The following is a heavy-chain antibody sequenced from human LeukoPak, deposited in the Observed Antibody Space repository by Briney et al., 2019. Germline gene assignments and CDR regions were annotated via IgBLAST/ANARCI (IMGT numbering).Heavy chain of an antibody. CDR1: GFTFSSYI. CDR3: ARAPGYSSTNYFFDY. CDR2: ISSSSTYI. D-gene: IGHD6-13*01. V-gene: IGHV3-21*01. J-gene: IGHJ4*02. Sequence: GGSLRLSCAASGFTFSSYIMNWVRQAPGKGLGWVSSISSSSTYIYYADSVKGRFTISRDDAKNSLYLQMTSLRAEDTAVYYCARAPGYSSTNYFFDYWGQGILVTVSS.